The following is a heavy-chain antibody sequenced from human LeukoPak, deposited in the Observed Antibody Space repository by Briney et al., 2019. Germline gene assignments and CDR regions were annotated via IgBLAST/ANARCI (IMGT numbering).Heavy chain of an antibody. CDR1: GFSVSYKY. D-gene: IGHD6-19*01. Sequence: GGSLRLSCTASGFSVSYKYMSWVRQAPGKGLEWVSTSYSDGGTYYADSLKGRFTISRDASKNTLYLQMHSLRAEDTAVYYCARAEDWGAVAGAYFFDYWGQGTLVTVSS. CDR3: ARAEDWGAVAGAYFFDY. J-gene: IGHJ4*02. V-gene: IGHV3-53*01. CDR2: SYSDGGT.